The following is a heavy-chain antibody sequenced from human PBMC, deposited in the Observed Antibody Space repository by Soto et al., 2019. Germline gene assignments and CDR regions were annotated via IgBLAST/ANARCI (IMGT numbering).Heavy chain of an antibody. Sequence: ASVKVSCKSSGYTLSTYGIAWVRQAPGQGLEWMGRISANNAKTNYAQKFGGRVTMTTDASTNSATLELSNLRSDDTALYYCAYVGGTTTGDYYFDLWGQGTPVTVSS. CDR1: GYTLSTYG. CDR3: AYVGGTTTGDYYFDL. J-gene: IGHJ4*02. CDR2: ISANNAKT. V-gene: IGHV1-18*01. D-gene: IGHD1-26*01.